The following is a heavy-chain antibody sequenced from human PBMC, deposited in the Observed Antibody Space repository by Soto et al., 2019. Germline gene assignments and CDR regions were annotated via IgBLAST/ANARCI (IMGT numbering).Heavy chain of an antibody. CDR1: GFTFSSYA. D-gene: IGHD3-22*01. J-gene: IGHJ4*02. V-gene: IGHV3-23*01. CDR3: AKQRTSNGYYYFDY. CDR2: IGISSGTT. Sequence: AGGSLRLSCVASGFTFSSYAMSWVRQAPGKGLEGVSGIGISSGTTYYADSAKGRFTISRDNSKNTLYLQMNSLRAEDTAVYYCAKQRTSNGYYYFDYWGQGTLVTVSS.